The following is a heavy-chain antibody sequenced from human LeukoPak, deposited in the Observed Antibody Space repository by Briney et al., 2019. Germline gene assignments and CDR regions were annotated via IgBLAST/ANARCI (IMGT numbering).Heavy chain of an antibody. CDR1: GGSISSYY. CDR3: AEGYGTGEFSI. D-gene: IGHD3-10*01. Sequence: SETLSLTCTISGGSISSYYWSWIRQPPGKGLEWIGEINHSGSTNYNPSLKSRVTISVDTSKNQFSLKLSSVTAADTAVYYCAEGYGTGEFSIWGQGTMVTVSS. V-gene: IGHV4-34*01. J-gene: IGHJ3*02. CDR2: INHSGST.